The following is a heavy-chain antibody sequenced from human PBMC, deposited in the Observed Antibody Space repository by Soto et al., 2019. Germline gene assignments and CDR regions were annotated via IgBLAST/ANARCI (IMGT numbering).Heavy chain of an antibody. CDR3: ARGRYGDY. CDR1: GYAFTTYG. Sequence: QVHLVQSGAEMKKPGASVKVSCKGSGYAFTTYGITWVRQAPGQGLEWMGWISAHNGNTNYAQKLQGRVTMTRDTSTSTAYMELRSLRSDDTAVYYCARGRYGDYWGQGALVTVSS. J-gene: IGHJ4*02. D-gene: IGHD1-1*01. V-gene: IGHV1-18*01. CDR2: ISAHNGNT.